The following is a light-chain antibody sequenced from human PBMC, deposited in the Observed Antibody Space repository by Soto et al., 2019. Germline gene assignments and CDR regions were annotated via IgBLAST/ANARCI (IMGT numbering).Light chain of an antibody. CDR1: QSVSSY. CDR2: DAS. CDR3: QQRSNWPPIP. J-gene: IGKJ5*01. Sequence: EIVLTQSPATLSLSPGERATLSCRASQSVSSYLAWYQQKPGQAPRLLIYDASNRATGIPARFRGSGSGADFTLTITSLEPEDFAVYYCQQRSNWPPIPFGQGTRLEIK. V-gene: IGKV3-11*01.